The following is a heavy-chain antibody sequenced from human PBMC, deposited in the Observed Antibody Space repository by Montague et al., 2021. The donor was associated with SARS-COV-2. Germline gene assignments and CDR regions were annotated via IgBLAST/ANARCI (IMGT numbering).Heavy chain of an antibody. Sequence: SLRLSCAAFGFTFSSYGMRWVRQAPGKGLEWVAVIWYDGSNKYYADSVKGRFTISRDNSKNTLYLQMNSLRAEDTAVYYCARDLFWGTDSGTQQRRDYWGQGTLVTVSS. D-gene: IGHD3-16*01. CDR3: ARDLFWGTDSGTQQRRDY. CDR2: IWYDGSNK. V-gene: IGHV3-33*01. J-gene: IGHJ4*02. CDR1: GFTFSSYG.